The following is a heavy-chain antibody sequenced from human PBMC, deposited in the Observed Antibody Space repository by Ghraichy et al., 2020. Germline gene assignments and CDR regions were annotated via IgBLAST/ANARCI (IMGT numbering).Heavy chain of an antibody. CDR2: ISISSSTT. CDR3: ARDHGDYGDY. D-gene: IGHD4-17*01. J-gene: IGHJ4*02. CDR1: GFTFSSYS. Sequence: GESLNISCAASGFTFSSYSVNWVRQAPGKGLEWVSYISISSSTTYYADSVKGRFTISRDNAKNSLYLQMNSLRDEDTAVYYCARDHGDYGDYWGQGTLVTVSS. V-gene: IGHV3-48*02.